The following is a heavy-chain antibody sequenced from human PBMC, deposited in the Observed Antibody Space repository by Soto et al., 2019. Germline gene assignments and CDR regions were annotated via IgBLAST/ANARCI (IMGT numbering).Heavy chain of an antibody. Sequence: GGSLRLSCAASGFTFNTYAMSWVRQAPGKGLEWVSSISTTDATYYADSVKGHFTISRDNFKNTLYLRMNSLRVEDTAIYYCAKNYYFDSWGPGTLVTVSS. V-gene: IGHV3-23*01. J-gene: IGHJ4*02. CDR2: ISTTDAT. CDR1: GFTFNTYA. CDR3: AKNYYFDS.